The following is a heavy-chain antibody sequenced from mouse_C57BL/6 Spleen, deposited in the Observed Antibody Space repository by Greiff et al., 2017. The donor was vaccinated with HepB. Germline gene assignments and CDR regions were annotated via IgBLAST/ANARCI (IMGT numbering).Heavy chain of an antibody. V-gene: IGHV1-7*01. D-gene: IGHD1-1*01. Sequence: VQLQQSGAELAKPGASVKLSCKASGYTFTSYWMHWVKQRPGQGLEWIGYINPSSGYTKYNQKFKDKATLTADKSSSTAYMQLSSLTYEDSAVYYGASYCGSSYGGGLYAMDYWGQGTSVTVSS. J-gene: IGHJ4*01. CDR1: GYTFTSYW. CDR3: ASYCGSSYGGGLYAMDY. CDR2: INPSSGYT.